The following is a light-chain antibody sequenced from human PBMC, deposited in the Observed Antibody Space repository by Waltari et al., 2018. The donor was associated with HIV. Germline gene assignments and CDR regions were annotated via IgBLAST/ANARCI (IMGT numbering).Light chain of an antibody. CDR3: TSYTSISTLEV. J-gene: IGLJ2*01. Sequence: QSALTQPDSVSGSPGQSLTISCTGTSSDLGGYNYVSWYQQHPGKAPKLMIYDVTNRPSGVSNRFSGSKSGNTASLTISGLQAEDEGDYYCTSYTSISTLEVFGGGTKLTVL. CDR2: DVT. CDR1: SSDLGGYNY. V-gene: IGLV2-14*01.